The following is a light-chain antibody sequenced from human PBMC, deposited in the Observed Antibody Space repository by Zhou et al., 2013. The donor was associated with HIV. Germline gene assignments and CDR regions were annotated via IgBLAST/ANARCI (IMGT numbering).Light chain of an antibody. CDR1: SSDVGGYNY. Sequence: QSALTQPPSASGSPGQSVTIFCTGTSSDVGGYNYVSWYQQHPGKAPKLIIYEVSKRPSGVPDRFSGSKSGNTASLTVSGLQAEDESDYYCGSYAGSSIWIFGGGTKVTLL. CDR2: EVS. CDR3: GSYAGSSIWI. J-gene: IGLJ2*01. V-gene: IGLV2-8*01.